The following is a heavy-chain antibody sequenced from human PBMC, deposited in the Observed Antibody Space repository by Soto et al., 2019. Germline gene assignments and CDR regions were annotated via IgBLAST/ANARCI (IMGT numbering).Heavy chain of an antibody. V-gene: IGHV1-24*01. J-gene: IGHJ5*02. CDR2: YDPEDGDT. D-gene: IGHD2-2*01. CDR3: ATDRGMGVVPGARKWGVDP. Sequence: ASVKVSCKVSGYTLTELSMHWVRQAPGKGLEWLGGYDPEDGDTIYAQKFQGRVTMTKDTSTDTAYMELRSLRSEDTAVYYCATDRGMGVVPGARKWGVDPWGQGTPVTGSS. CDR1: GYTLTELS.